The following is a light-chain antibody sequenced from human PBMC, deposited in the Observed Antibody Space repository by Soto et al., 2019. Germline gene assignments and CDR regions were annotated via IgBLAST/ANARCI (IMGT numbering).Light chain of an antibody. V-gene: IGLV2-14*01. CDR1: SSDVGDYNY. Sequence: QSALTQPASVSGSPGQSIAISCTGTSSDVGDYNYVSWYQQHPGEAPKLIIYEVTNRPSGVSDRFSGSKSGNTASLTISGLQTEDEADYYCTSKRSSFGWVFGGGTKLTVL. J-gene: IGLJ3*02. CDR2: EVT. CDR3: TSKRSSFGWV.